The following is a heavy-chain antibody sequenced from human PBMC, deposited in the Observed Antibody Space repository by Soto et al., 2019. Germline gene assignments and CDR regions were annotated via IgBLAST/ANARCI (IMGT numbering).Heavy chain of an antibody. V-gene: IGHV5-51*01. Sequence: PVESQRISCKVSGYSFTSYWIGWVRQMPGKGLEWMGIIYPGDSDTRYSPSFQGQVTISADKSISTAYLQWSSLKASDTAMYYCARRRAPYYYDSSGYYPFDYWGQGTLVPVSS. CDR2: IYPGDSDT. D-gene: IGHD3-22*01. CDR3: ARRRAPYYYDSSGYYPFDY. CDR1: GYSFTSYW. J-gene: IGHJ4*02.